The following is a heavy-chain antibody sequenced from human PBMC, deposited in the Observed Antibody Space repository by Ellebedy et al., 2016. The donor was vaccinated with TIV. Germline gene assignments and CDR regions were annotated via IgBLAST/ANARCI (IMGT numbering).Heavy chain of an antibody. V-gene: IGHV3-48*04. CDR1: GFTVSSNY. CDR3: AKGSHTAMALNWFDP. D-gene: IGHD5-18*01. J-gene: IGHJ5*02. CDR2: ISSSSSTI. Sequence: GGSLRLSCAASGFTVSSNYMSWVHQAPGKGLEWVSYISSSSSTIYYADSVKGRFTISRDNAKNSLYLQMNSLRAEDTAVYYCAKGSHTAMALNWFDPWGQGTLVTVSS.